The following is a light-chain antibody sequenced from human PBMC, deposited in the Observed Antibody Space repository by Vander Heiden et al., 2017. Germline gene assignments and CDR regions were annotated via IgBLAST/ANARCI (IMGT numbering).Light chain of an antibody. J-gene: IGKJ4*01. CDR2: GAS. Sequence: DMVLTQSPGTLSLSPGERATLSCRASQSVSSSYLAWYQQKPGQAPRLLIYGASSRATGIPDRFSGSGSGTDFTLTISRLEPEDFAVYYCQQYGSSPRVTFGGGTKVEIK. CDR3: QQYGSSPRVT. V-gene: IGKV3-20*01. CDR1: QSVSSSY.